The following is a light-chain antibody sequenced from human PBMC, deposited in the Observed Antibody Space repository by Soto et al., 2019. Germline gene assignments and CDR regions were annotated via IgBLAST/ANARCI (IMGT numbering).Light chain of an antibody. CDR1: QSVSSN. V-gene: IGKV3-15*01. CDR2: HAS. J-gene: IGKJ4*01. Sequence: EIVMTQSPATLSVSPGERATLSCRASQSVSSNLAWYQQKPGQAPRLLIYHASTRATGIPARFSGSGSGTEFTLTISSLQSEDLAVYYCQQYNKWPLTFGGGTKMEIK. CDR3: QQYNKWPLT.